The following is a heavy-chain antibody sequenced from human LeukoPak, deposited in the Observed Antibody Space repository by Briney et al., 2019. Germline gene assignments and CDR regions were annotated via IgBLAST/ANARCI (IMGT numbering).Heavy chain of an antibody. CDR3: ARGGPQGYTY. CDR2: INHSGST. J-gene: IGHJ4*02. V-gene: IGHV4-34*01. CDR1: GGSFSGCY. D-gene: IGHD2-2*02. Sequence: PSETLSLTCAVYGGSFSGCYWSWIRQPPGKGLEWIGEINHSGSTNYNPSLKSRVTIPVDTSKNQFSLKLSSVTAADTAVYYCARGGPQGYTYWGQGMLVTVSS.